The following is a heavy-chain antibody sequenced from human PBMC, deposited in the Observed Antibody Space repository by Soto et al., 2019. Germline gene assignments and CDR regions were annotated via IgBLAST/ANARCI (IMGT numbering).Heavy chain of an antibody. D-gene: IGHD3-3*01. V-gene: IGHV3-30-3*01. CDR2: ISYDGSNK. CDR1: RFIFSSYA. Sequence: GGSQRLSCAVSRFIFSSYAMHWVRQDPSKGLERVAVISYDGSNKYYADSVKCRFTISRDNSNNTLYLQMTSLRAEDSSVYYCAREMAIGFLEWYSPEDYYCYYGMDVRSQGTTVTVSS. CDR3: AREMAIGFLEWYSPEDYYCYYGMDV. J-gene: IGHJ6*02.